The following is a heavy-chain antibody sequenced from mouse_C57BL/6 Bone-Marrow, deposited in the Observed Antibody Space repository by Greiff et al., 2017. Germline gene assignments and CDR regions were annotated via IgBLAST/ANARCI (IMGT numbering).Heavy chain of an antibody. V-gene: IGHV1-69*01. CDR2: IDPSDSYT. CDR3: ARGDDYDVTGFDY. D-gene: IGHD2-4*01. Sequence: QVQLQQPGAELVMPGASVKLSCKASGYTFTSYWMHWVKQRPGQGLEWIGEIDPSDSYTNYNQKFKGKFTLTIDKSSSTAYMQLSSLTSEDSAVYYCARGDDYDVTGFDYWGQGTTLTVSS. J-gene: IGHJ2*01. CDR1: GYTFTSYW.